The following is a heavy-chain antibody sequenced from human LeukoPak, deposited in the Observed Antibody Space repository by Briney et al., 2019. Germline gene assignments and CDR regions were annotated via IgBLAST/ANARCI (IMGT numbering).Heavy chain of an antibody. CDR2: ISGPGSTT. J-gene: IGHJ4*02. D-gene: IGHD5-18*01. CDR3: AKVRGGFTYGGYFDH. CDR1: GFTFKNYA. V-gene: IGHV3-23*01. Sequence: PGGSLRLSCEASGFTFKNYAMSWVRQAPGKGLLWVSTISGPGSTTYYADSVDGRFTISRDDSKNKVFLQMNSLRVEDTAVYYCAKVRGGFTYGGYFDHWGQGALVTVSS.